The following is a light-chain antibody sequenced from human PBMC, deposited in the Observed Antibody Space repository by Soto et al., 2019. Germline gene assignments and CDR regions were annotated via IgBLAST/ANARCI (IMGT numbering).Light chain of an antibody. V-gene: IGLV2-14*01. CDR1: SGDVGGYDY. J-gene: IGLJ1*01. CDR3: SSYSISTAYL. CDR2: EVN. Sequence: QSVLAQPASVSGSPGQSITISCTGTSGDVGGYDYVSWYQLHPGKAPKLMVFEVNNRPSGVSYRFSGSKSGNTASLTISGLQAEDEADYFCSSYSISTAYLFGTGTKVTVL.